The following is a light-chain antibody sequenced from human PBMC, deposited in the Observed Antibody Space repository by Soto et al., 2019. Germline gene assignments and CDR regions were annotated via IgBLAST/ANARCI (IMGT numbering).Light chain of an antibody. Sequence: QPASVSGSPGQSITISCTGTSSDVGGYNYVSWYQQHPGKAPKLMIYDVSNRPSGVSNRFSGSKSGNTASLTISGLQAEDEADYYCSSYTSSSTLVVFGGGTQLTVL. V-gene: IGLV2-14*01. CDR3: SSYTSSSTLVV. CDR1: SSDVGGYNY. J-gene: IGLJ2*01. CDR2: DVS.